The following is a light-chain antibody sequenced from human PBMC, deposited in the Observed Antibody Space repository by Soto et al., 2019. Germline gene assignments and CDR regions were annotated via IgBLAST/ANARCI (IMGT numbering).Light chain of an antibody. CDR2: DDN. J-gene: IGLJ1*01. CDR1: SSNIGGNS. CDR3: RSWDSSLSAYV. V-gene: IGLV1-51*01. Sequence: QSVMTQPPSVSEAPGQKVTLSCSGSSSNIGGNSVSWYQQLPGTAPKLLIYDDNKRPSVIPDRFSGSKSGTSATLGITGFQTGDEADYYCRSWDSSLSAYVVGTGTKLTVL.